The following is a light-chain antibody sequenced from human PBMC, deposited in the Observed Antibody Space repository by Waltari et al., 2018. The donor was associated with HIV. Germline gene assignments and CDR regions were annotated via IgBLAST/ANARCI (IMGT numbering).Light chain of an antibody. CDR2: DAS. CDR3: QQQTA. Sequence: EIVLTQSPATLSLSPGERATLSCRASQSVSSYLAWYQQKPGQAPRLLIYDASNRATGVPARFSGSGSRTDFTLTISSLEPEDFAGYYCQQQTAFGPGTKVDIK. J-gene: IGKJ3*01. V-gene: IGKV3-11*01. CDR1: QSVSSY.